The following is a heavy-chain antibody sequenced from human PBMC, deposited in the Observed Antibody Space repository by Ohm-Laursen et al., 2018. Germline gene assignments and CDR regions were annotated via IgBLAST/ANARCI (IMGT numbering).Heavy chain of an antibody. J-gene: IGHJ4*02. CDR3: ARESANWGEIEFDY. CDR1: GGSISSYY. CDR2: IYYSGNA. D-gene: IGHD7-27*01. Sequence: GTLSLTCTVSGGSISSYYWSWTRQPPGKGLEWIAYIYYSGNANYNPSLKSRIALSVDTPKNQFSLNLSSVTAADTAVYYCARESANWGEIEFDYWGQGTLVTVSS. V-gene: IGHV4-59*01.